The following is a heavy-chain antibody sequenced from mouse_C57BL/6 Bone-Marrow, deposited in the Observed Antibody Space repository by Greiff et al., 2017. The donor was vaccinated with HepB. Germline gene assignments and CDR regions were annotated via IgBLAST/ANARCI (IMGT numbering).Heavy chain of an antibody. CDR1: GYSFTDYN. D-gene: IGHD2-4*01. Sequence: VQLKESGPELVKPGASVKISCKASGYSFTDYNMNWVKQSNGKSLEWIGVINPNYGTTSYNQKFKGKATLTVDQSSSTAYMQLNSLTSEDSAVYYCIYYDYDGPCFDYWGQGTTLTVSS. CDR2: INPNYGTT. CDR3: IYYDYDGPCFDY. V-gene: IGHV1-39*01. J-gene: IGHJ2*01.